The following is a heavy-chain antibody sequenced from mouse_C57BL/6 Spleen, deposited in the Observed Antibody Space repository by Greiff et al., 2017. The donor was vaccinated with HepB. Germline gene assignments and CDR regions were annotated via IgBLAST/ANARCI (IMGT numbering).Heavy chain of an antibody. CDR2: INPNNGGT. J-gene: IGHJ2*01. D-gene: IGHD1-1*01. CDR1: GYTFTDYN. CDR3: ARSRITTVVAGFYY. Sequence: VQLQQSGPELVKPGASVKIPCKASGYTFTDYNMDWVKQSHGKSLEWIGDINPNNGGTIYNQKFKGKATLTVDKSSSTAYMELRSLTSEDTAVYYCARSRITTVVAGFYYWGQGTTLTVSS. V-gene: IGHV1-18*01.